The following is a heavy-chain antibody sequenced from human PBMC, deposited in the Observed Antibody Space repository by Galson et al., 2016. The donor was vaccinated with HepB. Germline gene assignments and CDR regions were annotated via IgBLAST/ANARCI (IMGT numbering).Heavy chain of an antibody. CDR3: ARDGRAGYDFWSGYSNWFDP. V-gene: IGHV4-59*01. Sequence: ETLSLTCTVSGGSISSYYWSWIRQPPGKGLEWIGYIYYSGSTNYSPSLKSRVTISVDTSKNQFSLKLSSVTAADTAVYYCARDGRAGYDFWSGYSNWFDPWGQGTLVAVSS. D-gene: IGHD3-3*01. J-gene: IGHJ5*02. CDR2: IYYSGST. CDR1: GGSISSYY.